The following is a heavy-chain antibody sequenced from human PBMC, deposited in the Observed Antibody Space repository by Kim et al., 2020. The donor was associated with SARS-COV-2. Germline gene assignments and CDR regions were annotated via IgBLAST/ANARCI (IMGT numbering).Heavy chain of an antibody. V-gene: IGHV3-7*03. Sequence: SVKVYADSVNGRTNISRDNAKNALYLGMDTLRVEDTAGYYCANSIGYAFDYWGQGTKVTVSS. CDR3: ANSIGYAFDY. CDR2: SVK. D-gene: IGHD2-15*01. J-gene: IGHJ4*02.